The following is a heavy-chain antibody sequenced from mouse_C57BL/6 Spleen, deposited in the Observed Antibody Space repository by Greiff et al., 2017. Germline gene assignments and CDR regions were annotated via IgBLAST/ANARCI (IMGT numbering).Heavy chain of an antibody. V-gene: IGHV5-17*01. CDR2: ISSGSSTI. CDR1: GFTFSDYG. Sequence: EVMLVESGGGLVKPGGSLKLSCAASGFTFSDYGMHWVRQAPEKGLEWVAYISSGSSTIYYADTVKGRFTISRDNAKNTLFLQMTSLRSEDTAMYYCARSNYYGYYYAMDYWGQGTSVTVSS. D-gene: IGHD1-1*01. CDR3: ARSNYYGYYYAMDY. J-gene: IGHJ4*01.